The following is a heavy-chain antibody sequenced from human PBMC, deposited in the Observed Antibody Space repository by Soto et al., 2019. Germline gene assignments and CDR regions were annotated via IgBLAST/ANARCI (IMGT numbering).Heavy chain of an antibody. CDR2: ISCSGGST. CDR3: AKDMRRGIFGVVTKTYYYYYYGMDV. D-gene: IGHD3-3*01. Sequence: PGWSLRLSCGGSGFTFSSDVMSWVRQAPWKGLEWGSAISCSGGSTYYADCVKGRFTISRDNSKNTLYLQMNSLRAEDTAVYYCAKDMRRGIFGVVTKTYYYYYYGMDVWGQGTTVTVSS. J-gene: IGHJ6*02. V-gene: IGHV3-23*01. CDR1: GFTFSSDV.